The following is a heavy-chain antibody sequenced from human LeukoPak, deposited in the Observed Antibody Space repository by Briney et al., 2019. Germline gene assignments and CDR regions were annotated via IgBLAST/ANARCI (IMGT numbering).Heavy chain of an antibody. D-gene: IGHD1-1*01. CDR3: ARVMERGPNWFDP. Sequence: SETLSLTCAVSGYSINSGYYWGWIRQPPGKGLEWIVSISHGGSTYYNPALKSRVTTSVDTSKNQFSLKLTSVTAADTAVYYCARVMERGPNWFDPRGQGTLVTVSS. V-gene: IGHV4-38-2*01. J-gene: IGHJ5*02. CDR1: GYSINSGYY. CDR2: ISHGGST.